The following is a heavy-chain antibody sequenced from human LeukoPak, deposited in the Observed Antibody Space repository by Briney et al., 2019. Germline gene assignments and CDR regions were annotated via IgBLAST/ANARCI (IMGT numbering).Heavy chain of an antibody. CDR3: AKRYSSSWYNWFDP. J-gene: IGHJ5*02. V-gene: IGHV4-39*07. Sequence: SETLSLICTVSGGSISSSSYYWGWIRQPPGKGLEWIGSIYYSGSTYFNPSLKSRVTISVDTSKNQFSLKLSSVTAADTAVYYCAKRYSSSWYNWFDPWGQGTLVTVSS. D-gene: IGHD6-13*01. CDR2: IYYSGST. CDR1: GGSISSSSYY.